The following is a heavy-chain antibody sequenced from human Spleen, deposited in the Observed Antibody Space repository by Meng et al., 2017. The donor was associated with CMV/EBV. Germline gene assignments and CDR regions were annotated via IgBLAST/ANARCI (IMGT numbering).Heavy chain of an antibody. V-gene: IGHV3-7*01. CDR2: IKEDGSEE. D-gene: IGHD2/OR15-2a*01. J-gene: IGHJ4*02. CDR3: ARVPIDSTFFMQELYFDY. CDR1: GFTFSSYV. Sequence: GESLKISCASSGFTFSSYVMHWVRQAPGKGLEWVDNIKEDGSEEYYVDSVKGRFTISRDNAKNSLYLQMNSLRDDDTAVYYCARVPIDSTFFMQELYFDYWGQGTLVTVSS.